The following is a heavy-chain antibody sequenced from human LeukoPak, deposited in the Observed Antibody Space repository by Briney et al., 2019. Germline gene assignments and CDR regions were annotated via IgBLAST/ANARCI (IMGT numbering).Heavy chain of an antibody. V-gene: IGHV1-69*06. CDR2: IIPIFGTA. J-gene: IGHJ3*02. Sequence: GGSVTVSCKASGGTFSSYAISWVRQAPGQGLEWMGGIIPIFGTANYAQKFQGRVTITADKSTSTAYMELSSLRSEDTAVYYCARERLYYYDSSGTADDAFDIWGQGTMVTVSS. CDR3: ARERLYYYDSSGTADDAFDI. CDR1: GGTFSSYA. D-gene: IGHD3-22*01.